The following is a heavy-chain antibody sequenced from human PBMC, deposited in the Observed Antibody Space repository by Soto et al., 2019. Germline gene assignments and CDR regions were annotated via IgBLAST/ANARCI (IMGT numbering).Heavy chain of an antibody. D-gene: IGHD2-15*01. V-gene: IGHV1-69*13. J-gene: IGHJ5*02. Sequence: ASVKVSCKASGGTFSSYAISWVRQAPGQGLEWMGGIIPIFGTANYAQKFQGRVTITADESTSTAYMELSSLRSEDTAVYYCARGYCSGGSCYANWSDPWGQGTLVTVS. CDR2: IIPIFGTA. CDR1: GGTFSSYA. CDR3: ARGYCSGGSCYANWSDP.